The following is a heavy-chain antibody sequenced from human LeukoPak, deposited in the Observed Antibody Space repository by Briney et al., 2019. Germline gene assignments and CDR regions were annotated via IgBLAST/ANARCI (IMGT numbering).Heavy chain of an antibody. CDR2: ICYSGST. CDR3: ARQQYSSSWSDAFDI. J-gene: IGHJ3*02. Sequence: SSETLSLTCTVSGGSISSYYWSWIRQPPGKGLEWIGYICYSGSTNYNPSLKSRVTISVDTSKNQFSLKLSSVTAADTAVYYCARQQYSSSWSDAFDIWGQGTMVTVSS. V-gene: IGHV4-59*08. D-gene: IGHD6-13*01. CDR1: GGSISSYY.